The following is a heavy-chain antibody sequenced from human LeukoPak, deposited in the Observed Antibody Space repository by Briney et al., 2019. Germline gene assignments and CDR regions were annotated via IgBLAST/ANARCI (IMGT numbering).Heavy chain of an antibody. CDR1: GGSISSFY. V-gene: IGHV4-59*01. Sequence: KTSETLSLTCTVSGGSISSFYWSWIRQPPGKGLEWIGYMYYSGSTHYNPSLKSRVTISVDTSKNQFSLKLSSVTAADTAVYYCVSSRWRYRSVDYWGQGTLVTVSS. D-gene: IGHD3-16*02. J-gene: IGHJ4*02. CDR2: MYYSGST. CDR3: VSSRWRYRSVDY.